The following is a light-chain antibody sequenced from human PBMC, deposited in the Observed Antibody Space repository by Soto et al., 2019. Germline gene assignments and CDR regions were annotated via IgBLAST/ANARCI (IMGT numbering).Light chain of an antibody. V-gene: IGKV3-15*01. CDR3: QQYNNWWT. J-gene: IGKJ1*01. CDR1: QSVSSN. CDR2: GAS. Sequence: EVVLTQSPATLSVSPGERAXXXXRASQSVSSNLAWYQQKPGQAPRLLIYGASTRATGIPARFSGSGSGTEFTLTISSLQSEDFAVYYCQQYNNWWTFGQGTKVDIK.